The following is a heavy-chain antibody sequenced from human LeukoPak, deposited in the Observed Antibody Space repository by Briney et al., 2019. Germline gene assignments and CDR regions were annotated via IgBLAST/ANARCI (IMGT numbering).Heavy chain of an antibody. Sequence: PSETLSLTCTVSGGSISSYYWSWIRQPPGKGLEWIGYIYYSGSTNYNPSLKSRVTISVDTSKNQFSLKLSSVTAADTAVYYCARDQPAITIFGVVIRDYYGMDVWGQGTTVTVSS. V-gene: IGHV4-59*01. CDR2: IYYSGST. J-gene: IGHJ6*02. D-gene: IGHD3-3*01. CDR1: GGSISSYY. CDR3: ARDQPAITIFGVVIRDYYGMDV.